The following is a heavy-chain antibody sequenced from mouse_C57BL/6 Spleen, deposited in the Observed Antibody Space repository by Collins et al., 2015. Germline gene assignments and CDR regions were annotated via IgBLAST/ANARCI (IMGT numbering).Heavy chain of an antibody. J-gene: IGHJ2*01. Sequence: EVQLVEVWGGLVQPGGSLKLSCAASGFTFSSYGMSWVRQTPDKRLELVATINSNGGSTYYPDSVKGRFTISRDNAKNTLYLQMSSLKSEDTAMYYCARDWGNYWGQGTTLTVSS. CDR1: GFTFSSYG. CDR3: ARDWGNY. V-gene: IGHV5-6-3*01. CDR2: INSNGGST.